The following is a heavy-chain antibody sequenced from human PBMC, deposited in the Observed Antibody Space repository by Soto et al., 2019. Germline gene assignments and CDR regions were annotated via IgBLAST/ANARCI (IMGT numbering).Heavy chain of an antibody. D-gene: IGHD3-22*01. V-gene: IGHV4-30-4*01. J-gene: IGHJ5*02. CDR2: IYYSGST. CDR1: GGSISSGDYY. Sequence: PSETLSLTCTVSGGSISSGDYYWNWIRQPPGKGLEWIAYIYYSGSTYYNPSLKSRVTISVDTSKNQFSLKLSSVTAADTAVYYCARLTGSYDSSGYSIRPHWFDPWGQGTLVTVSS. CDR3: ARLTGSYDSSGYSIRPHWFDP.